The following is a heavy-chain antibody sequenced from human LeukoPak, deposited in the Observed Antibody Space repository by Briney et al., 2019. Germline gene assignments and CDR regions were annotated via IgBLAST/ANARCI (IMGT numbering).Heavy chain of an antibody. D-gene: IGHD6-13*01. CDR1: GGSISSSIYY. Sequence: PSETLSLTCTVSGGSISSSIYYWGWIRQPPGKGLEWIGSIYYSGSTYYNPSLKSRVTISVDTSKNQLSLKLSSVTAADTAVYYCARRSSSWYGEIDYWGQGTLVTDSS. J-gene: IGHJ4*02. CDR3: ARRSSSWYGEIDY. CDR2: IYYSGST. V-gene: IGHV4-39*01.